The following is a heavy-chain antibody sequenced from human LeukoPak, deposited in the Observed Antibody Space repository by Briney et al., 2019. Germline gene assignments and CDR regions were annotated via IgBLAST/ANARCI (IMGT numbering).Heavy chain of an antibody. CDR3: ARDFSPGQRFYFDY. J-gene: IGHJ4*02. Sequence: GXXLXLSCAASGFIFSSKSMNWVRQAPGKGLEWVSYISYGSGTIYYADSVKGRFTISRDNAKNSLYLQMNSLRDEDTAVYYCARDFSPGQRFYFDYWGQGTLVTVSS. D-gene: IGHD6-25*01. V-gene: IGHV3-48*02. CDR1: GFIFSSKS. CDR2: ISYGSGTI.